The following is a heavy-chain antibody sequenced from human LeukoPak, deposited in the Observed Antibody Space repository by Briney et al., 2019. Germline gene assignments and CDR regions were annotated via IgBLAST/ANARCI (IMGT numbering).Heavy chain of an antibody. D-gene: IGHD6-19*01. J-gene: IGHJ3*01. CDR3: ARVQFEGSSGWYKS. CDR2: ISAYNGNT. V-gene: IGHV1-18*04. Sequence: VASVKVSCKASGYTFTSYGISWVRQAPGQGLEWMGWISAYNGNTNYAQKLQGRVTMTTDTSTSTAYMELRSLRSDDTAVYYCARVQFEGSSGWYKSWGQGTMVTVSS. CDR1: GYTFTSYG.